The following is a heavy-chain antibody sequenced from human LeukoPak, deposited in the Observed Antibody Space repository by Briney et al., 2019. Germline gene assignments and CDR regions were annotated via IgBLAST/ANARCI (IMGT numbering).Heavy chain of an antibody. CDR1: GGSFSGYY. Sequence: PSETLSLTCAVYGGSFSGYYWSWIRQPPGKGLEWIGEINHSGSTNYNPSLKSRVTISVDTSKNQFSLKLSSVTAADTAVYYCAGGLGQLVGGYYMDVWGKGTTVTVSS. CDR3: AGGLGQLVGGYYMDV. D-gene: IGHD6-6*01. CDR2: INHSGST. V-gene: IGHV4-34*01. J-gene: IGHJ6*03.